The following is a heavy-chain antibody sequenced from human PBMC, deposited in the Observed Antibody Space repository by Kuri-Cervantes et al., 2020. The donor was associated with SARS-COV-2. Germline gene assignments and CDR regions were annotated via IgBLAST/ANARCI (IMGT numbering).Heavy chain of an antibody. CDR3: AREYYEGITGKYYFDY. D-gene: IGHD1-20*01. Sequence: ASVKVSCKASGYTFTSYYMHWVRQAPGQGLEWMGIINPSGGSTSYTQKFQGRVTMTRDTSTSTVYMELSSLRSEDTAVYYCAREYYEGITGKYYFDYWGQGTLVTVSS. CDR2: INPSGGST. CDR1: GYTFTSYY. V-gene: IGHV1-46*01. J-gene: IGHJ4*02.